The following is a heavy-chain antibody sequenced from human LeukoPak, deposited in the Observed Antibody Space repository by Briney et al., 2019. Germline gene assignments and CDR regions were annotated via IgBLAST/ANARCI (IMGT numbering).Heavy chain of an antibody. J-gene: IGHJ6*03. V-gene: IGHV1-2*02. CDR1: GYTFTGYY. CDR2: INPNSGGT. Sequence: ASVKVSRKASGYTFTGYYMHWVRQAPGQGLEWMGWINPNSGGTNYAQKFQGRVTMTRDTSISTAYMELSRLRSDDTAVYYCARRAYGDYYYYYYMDVWGKGTTVTISS. D-gene: IGHD4-17*01. CDR3: ARRAYGDYYYYYYMDV.